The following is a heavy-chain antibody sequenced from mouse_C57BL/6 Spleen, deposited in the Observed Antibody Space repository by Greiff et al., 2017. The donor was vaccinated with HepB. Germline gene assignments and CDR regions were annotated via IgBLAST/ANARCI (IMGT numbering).Heavy chain of an antibody. D-gene: IGHD2-4*01. CDR3: ASGELRRGFAY. Sequence: EVQLQQSGPELVKPGASVKMSCKASGYTFTDYNMHWVKQSHGKSLEWIGYINPNNGGTSYNQKFKGKATLTVNKSSSTAYMELRSLTSEDSAVYYCASGELRRGFAYWGQGALVTVSA. CDR2: INPNNGGT. J-gene: IGHJ3*01. V-gene: IGHV1-22*01. CDR1: GYTFTDYN.